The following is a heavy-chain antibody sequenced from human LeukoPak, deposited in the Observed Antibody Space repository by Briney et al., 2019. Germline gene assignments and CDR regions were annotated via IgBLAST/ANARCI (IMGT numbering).Heavy chain of an antibody. V-gene: IGHV4-59*12. J-gene: IGHJ4*02. Sequence: PSETLSLTCTVSGASISGYYWSWIRQPPGKGLEWIGYAHYSGSTNYSPSLKSRVTISVDTSKNQFSLRLTSVSAADTGVYYCATPTRGGIAVTGTFGHWGQGTQVTVSS. D-gene: IGHD6-19*01. CDR3: ATPTRGGIAVTGTFGH. CDR1: GASISGYY. CDR2: AHYSGST.